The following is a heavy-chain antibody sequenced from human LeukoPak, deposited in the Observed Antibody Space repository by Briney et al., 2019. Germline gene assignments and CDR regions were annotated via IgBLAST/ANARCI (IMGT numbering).Heavy chain of an antibody. CDR1: GGSISSYY. Sequence: SETLSLTCTVSGGSISSYYWSWIRQPPGKGLEWIGYIYYSGSTNYNPSLKSRVTISVDTSKNQFSLKLSSVTAADTAVYYCARVDWNYERGIDYWGRGTQVTVAS. CDR2: IYYSGST. CDR3: ARVDWNYERGIDY. D-gene: IGHD1-7*01. V-gene: IGHV4-59*01. J-gene: IGHJ4*02.